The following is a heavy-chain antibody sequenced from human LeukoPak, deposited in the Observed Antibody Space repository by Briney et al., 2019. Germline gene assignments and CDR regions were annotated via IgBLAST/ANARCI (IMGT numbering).Heavy chain of an antibody. V-gene: IGHV3-48*02. Sequence: PGGSLRLSCAASGFTFSNAWMNWVRQAPGKGLEWVSYISSSGSIYYADSVKGRFTISRDNAKNSLYLQMNSLRDEDTAVYYCARRFDSWGQGTLVTVSS. CDR1: GFTFSNAW. J-gene: IGHJ4*02. CDR2: ISSSGSI. CDR3: ARRFDS.